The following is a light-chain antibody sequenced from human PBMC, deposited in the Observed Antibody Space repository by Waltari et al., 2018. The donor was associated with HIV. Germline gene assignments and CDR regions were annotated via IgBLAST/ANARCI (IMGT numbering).Light chain of an antibody. CDR3: QQYDDLPIT. CDR1: QDISDS. Sequence: DIQMTQSPSSLSASLGDRVTIYCQAGQDISDSLNWYQQRPGKPPKLLIHASSTLQTGVPSRFSGSGGGSHFSLTIDSLQPEDFAMYFCQQYDDLPITFGQGTRLEI. CDR2: ASS. V-gene: IGKV1-33*01. J-gene: IGKJ5*01.